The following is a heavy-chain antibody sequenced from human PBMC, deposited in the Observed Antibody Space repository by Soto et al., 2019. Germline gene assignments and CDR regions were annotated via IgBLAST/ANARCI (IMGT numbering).Heavy chain of an antibody. J-gene: IGHJ4*02. CDR1: GYSFTNYW. Sequence: GESLKISCKASGYSFTNYWIGWVRQMPGKGLEWMGVIYPGDSDTRYSPSFQGQVTISADKSISTAYLRWSSLRASDTAMFYCARSDTSGSRDADYRGQGTLVTGSS. D-gene: IGHD6-19*01. V-gene: IGHV5-51*01. CDR3: ARSDTSGSRDADY. CDR2: IYPGDSDT.